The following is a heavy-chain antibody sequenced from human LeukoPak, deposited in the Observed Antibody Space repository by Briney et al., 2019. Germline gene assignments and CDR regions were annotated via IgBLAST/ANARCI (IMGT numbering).Heavy chain of an antibody. CDR1: GYTLTELS. CDR2: FDPEDGET. J-gene: IGHJ3*01. D-gene: IGHD4-23*01. CDR3: ARDMSTAVTPISYAFDV. Sequence: ASVKVSCKVSGYTLTELSMHWVRQAPGKGLEWMGGFDPEDGETIYAQKFQGRVTMTEDTSTDTAYMELSSLRSEDTAVYYCARDMSTAVTPISYAFDVWGQGTMVTVSS. V-gene: IGHV1-24*01.